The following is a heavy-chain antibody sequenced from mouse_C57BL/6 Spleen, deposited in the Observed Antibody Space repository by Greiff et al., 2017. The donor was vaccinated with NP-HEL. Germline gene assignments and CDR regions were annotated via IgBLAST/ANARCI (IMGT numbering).Heavy chain of an antibody. CDR3: ARRGQLSGYYYAMDY. D-gene: IGHD3-2*02. J-gene: IGHJ4*01. CDR2: IWTGGGT. V-gene: IGHV2-9-1*01. CDR1: GFSLTSYA. Sequence: QVQLKQSGPGLVAPSQSLSITCTVSGFSLTSYAISWVRQPPGKGLEWLGVIWTGGGTHYNSALQSRLRISKNKSKSQVFLKMNSLQTDDTARYYCARRGQLSGYYYAMDYWGQGTSVTVSS.